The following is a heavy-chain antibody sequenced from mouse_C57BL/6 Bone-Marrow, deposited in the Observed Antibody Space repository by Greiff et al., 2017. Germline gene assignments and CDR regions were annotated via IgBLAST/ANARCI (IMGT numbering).Heavy chain of an antibody. V-gene: IGHV1-55*01. CDR2: IYPGSGST. D-gene: IGHD1-1*01. CDR1: GYTFTSYW. CDR3: TTRFYYYGSKDY. J-gene: IGHJ2*01. Sequence: QVQLQQPGAELVKPGASVKMSCKASGYTFTSYWITWVKQRPGQGLEWIGDIYPGSGSTNYNEKFKSKATLTVDTSSSTAYMQLSSLTSEDSAVYYCTTRFYYYGSKDYWGQGTTLTVSS.